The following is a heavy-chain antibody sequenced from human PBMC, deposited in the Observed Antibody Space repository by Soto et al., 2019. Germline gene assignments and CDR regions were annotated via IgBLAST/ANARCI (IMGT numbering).Heavy chain of an antibody. D-gene: IGHD3-3*01. CDR3: ARISIFGVVSSFDN. CDR2: INHSGST. V-gene: IGHV4-34*01. CDR1: GGSFSGYY. Sequence: SETLYLTCAVYGGSFSGYYWSWIRQPPEKGLEWIGEINHSGSTNYNPSLKSRVTISVDTSKNQFSLKLSSVTAADTAVYYCARISIFGVVSSFDNRGQGTLVTVSS. J-gene: IGHJ4*01.